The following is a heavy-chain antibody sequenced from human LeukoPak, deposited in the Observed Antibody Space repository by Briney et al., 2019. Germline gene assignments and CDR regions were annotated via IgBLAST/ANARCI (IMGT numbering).Heavy chain of an antibody. CDR2: INSDGSST. D-gene: IGHD2-21*01. Sequence: PGGSLRLSCAASGFTFSSYEMNWVRQAPGKGLVWVSRINSDGSSTSYVDSVKGRFTISRDNAKNTLYLQMNSLRAEDTAVYYCARAHGDWYFDLWGRGTLVTVSS. CDR3: ARAHGDWYFDL. V-gene: IGHV3-74*01. CDR1: GFTFSSYE. J-gene: IGHJ2*01.